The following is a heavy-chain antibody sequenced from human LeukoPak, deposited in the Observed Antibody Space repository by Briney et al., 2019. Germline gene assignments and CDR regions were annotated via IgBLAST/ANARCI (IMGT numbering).Heavy chain of an antibody. Sequence: PGGSLRLSCAASRFSFSSYGMHWVRQAPGKGLEWVAFIQYDGSIKLYGDSVKGRFTISRDNSKNTLYLQMNSLRAEDTAVYYCAKDLYSGSYYWGQGTLVTVSS. CDR3: AKDLYSGSYY. CDR2: IQYDGSIK. V-gene: IGHV3-30*02. D-gene: IGHD3-10*01. J-gene: IGHJ4*02. CDR1: RFSFSSYG.